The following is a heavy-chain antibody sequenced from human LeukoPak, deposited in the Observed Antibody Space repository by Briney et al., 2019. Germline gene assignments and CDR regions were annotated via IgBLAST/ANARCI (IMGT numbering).Heavy chain of an antibody. Sequence: PSETLSLTCTVSGGSISSYYWSWIRQPPGKGLEWIGYIYYSGSTNYNPSLKSRVTISVDTSKNQFSLKLSSVTAADTAVYYCARLRYSHDAFDIWGQGTMVTVSS. V-gene: IGHV4-59*08. CDR1: GGSISSYY. CDR3: ARLRYSHDAFDI. CDR2: IYYSGST. J-gene: IGHJ3*02. D-gene: IGHD1-1*01.